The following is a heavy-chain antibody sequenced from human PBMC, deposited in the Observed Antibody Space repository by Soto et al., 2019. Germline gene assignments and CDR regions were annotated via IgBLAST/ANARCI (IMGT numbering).Heavy chain of an antibody. J-gene: IGHJ6*02. CDR1: GFTFSGYG. CDR2: ISYDGSNN. V-gene: IGHV3-30*18. D-gene: IGHD2-2*02. Sequence: PGGSLRLSCASSGFTFSGYGMHWVRQAPGRGLEWVAVISYDGSNNYYADSVKGRFTISRDNSKNTLYLQMNSLRAEDTAVYYCAKEARTPAAIGEYYHYYGMDVWGQGTTVTVSS. CDR3: AKEARTPAAIGEYYHYYGMDV.